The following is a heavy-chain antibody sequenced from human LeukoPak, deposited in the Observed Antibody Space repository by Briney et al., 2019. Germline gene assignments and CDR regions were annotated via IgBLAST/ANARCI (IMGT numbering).Heavy chain of an antibody. Sequence: ASGKVSCKASGGTFTSYAISWVRQAPGQGLEWMGRIIPIFGTANYAQKFQGRVTITTDESTSTASMELSSLRSEDTAVYYCARAGVYCGGDCYSDYWGQGTLVTVSS. CDR3: ARAGVYCGGDCYSDY. CDR2: IIPIFGTA. V-gene: IGHV1-69*05. CDR1: GGTFTSYA. D-gene: IGHD2-21*02. J-gene: IGHJ4*02.